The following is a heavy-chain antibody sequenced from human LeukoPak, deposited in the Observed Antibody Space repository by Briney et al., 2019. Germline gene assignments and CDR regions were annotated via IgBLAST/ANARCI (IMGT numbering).Heavy chain of an antibody. J-gene: IGHJ4*02. CDR1: GFTFSDYY. CDR3: AREALYSSSYYFDY. CDR2: ISSSSAYT. Sequence: PGGSLRLSCAASGFTFSDYYMSWIRQAPGKGLEWISYISSSSAYTSYADSVKGRFTISRDNAKNSLYLQMNSLRAEDTAVYYCAREALYSSSYYFDYWGQGTLVTVSS. V-gene: IGHV3-11*06. D-gene: IGHD6-6*01.